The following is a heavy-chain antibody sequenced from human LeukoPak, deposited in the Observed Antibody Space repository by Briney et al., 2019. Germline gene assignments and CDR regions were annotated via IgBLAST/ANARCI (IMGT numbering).Heavy chain of an antibody. V-gene: IGHV4-39*01. Sequence: SETLSLTCTVSGCSISSSSYYWLGIRQPPGKALEGIGSIYYSGSNYYNPSLKSRVTISVDTSKNQFSLKLSSVTAADTAVYYCARLGGYDFWSGYYRWGQGTLVTVSS. CDR1: GCSISSSSYY. CDR2: IYYSGSN. D-gene: IGHD3-3*01. CDR3: ARLGGYDFWSGYYR. J-gene: IGHJ4*02.